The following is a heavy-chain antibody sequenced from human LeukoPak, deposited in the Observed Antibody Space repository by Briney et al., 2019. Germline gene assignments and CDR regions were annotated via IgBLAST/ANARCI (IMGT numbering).Heavy chain of an antibody. V-gene: IGHV1-2*06. J-gene: IGHJ4*02. CDR3: ARDSAYCGGDCPDY. CDR1: GYTFTGYY. Sequence: GASVKVSRKASGYTFTGYYMNWVRQAPGQGLEWMGRINPNSGGTNYAQKFQGRVTMTRDTSISTAYMELTSLRSDDTAVYYCARDSAYCGGDCPDYWGQGNLVTVSS. CDR2: INPNSGGT. D-gene: IGHD2-21*02.